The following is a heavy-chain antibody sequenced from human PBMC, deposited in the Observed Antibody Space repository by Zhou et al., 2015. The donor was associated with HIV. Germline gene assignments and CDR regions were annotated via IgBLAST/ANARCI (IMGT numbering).Heavy chain of an antibody. J-gene: IGHJ3*02. CDR3: ARETVKNQYCSSTSCYAGADAFDI. CDR2: INPNSGGT. CDR1: GYTFTGYY. Sequence: QVQLVQSGAEVKKPGASVKVSCKASGYTFTGYYMHWVRQAPGQGLEWMGRINPNSGGTNYAQKFQGRVTMTRDTSISTAYMELSRLRSDDTAVYYCARETVKNQYCSSTSCYAGADAFDIWGQGTMVTVSS. D-gene: IGHD2-2*01. V-gene: IGHV1-2*06.